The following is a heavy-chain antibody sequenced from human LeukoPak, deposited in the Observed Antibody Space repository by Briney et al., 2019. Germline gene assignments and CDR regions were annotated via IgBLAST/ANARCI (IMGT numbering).Heavy chain of an antibody. J-gene: IGHJ3*02. D-gene: IGHD1-26*01. V-gene: IGHV3-74*01. CDR2: INSDGSST. CDR3: ARVGGSNAFDI. Sequence: GGSLRLSRAASGFTFSSYWVHWVRQAPGKGLVWVSPINSDGSSTSYADSVKGRFTISRDNAKNTLSLQMNSLRAEDTAVYYCARVGGSNAFDIWGQGTMVIASS. CDR1: GFTFSSYW.